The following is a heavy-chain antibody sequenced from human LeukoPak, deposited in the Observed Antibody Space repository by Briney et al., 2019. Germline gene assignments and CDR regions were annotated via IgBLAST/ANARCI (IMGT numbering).Heavy chain of an antibody. V-gene: IGHV3-21*01. CDR3: ARHRWYSSGWYGLAHYYYYYMDV. D-gene: IGHD6-19*01. CDR2: ISSSSSYI. CDR1: GFTFSSYS. Sequence: GGSLRLSCAASGFTFSSYSMNWVRQAPGKGLEWVSSISSSSSYIYYADSVKGRFTISRDNAKNSLYLQMNSLRAEDTAVYYCARHRWYSSGWYGLAHYYYYYMDVWGKGTTVTVSS. J-gene: IGHJ6*03.